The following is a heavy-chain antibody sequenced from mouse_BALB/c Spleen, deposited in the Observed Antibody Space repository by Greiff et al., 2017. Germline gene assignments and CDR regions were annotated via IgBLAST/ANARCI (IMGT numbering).Heavy chain of an antibody. CDR3: ARSGDYGNNYGFAY. Sequence: QVQLQQSGAELVRPGSSVKISCKASGYAFSSYWMNWVKQRPGQGLEWIGQIYPGDGDTNYNGKFKGKATLTADKSSSTAYMQLSSLTSEDSAVYFCARSGDYGNNYGFAYWGQGTLVTVSA. CDR1: GYAFSSYW. D-gene: IGHD2-1*01. J-gene: IGHJ3*01. CDR2: IYPGDGDT. V-gene: IGHV1-80*01.